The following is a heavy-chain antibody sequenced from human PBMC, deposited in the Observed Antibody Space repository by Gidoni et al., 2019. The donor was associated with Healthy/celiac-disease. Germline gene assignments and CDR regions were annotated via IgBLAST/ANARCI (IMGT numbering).Heavy chain of an antibody. V-gene: IGHV4-39*01. CDR1: GGSISSSSYY. CDR2: IYYSGST. CDR3: ARRVTMVRENWFDP. Sequence: QLQLQESGPGLVKPSETLSLTFTVSGGSISSSSYYWGWIRQPPGKGLEWIGSIYYSGSTYYNPSPKSRVTISVDTSKNQFSLKLSSVTAADTAVYYCARRVTMVRENWFDPWGQGTLVTVSS. D-gene: IGHD3-10*01. J-gene: IGHJ5*02.